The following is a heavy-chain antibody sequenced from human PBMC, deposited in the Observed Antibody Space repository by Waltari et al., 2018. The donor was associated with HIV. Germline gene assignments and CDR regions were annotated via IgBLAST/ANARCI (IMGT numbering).Heavy chain of an antibody. CDR2: ISAYNGNT. CDR1: GYTFTGYY. J-gene: IGHJ4*02. Sequence: QVQLVQSGAEVKKPGASVKVSCKASGYTFTGYYMHWVRQAPGQGLEWMGWISAYNGNTNYAQKLQGRVTMTTDTSTSTAYMELRSLRSDDTAVYYCASNRGEYSYGYYDYWGQGTLVTVSS. CDR3: ASNRGEYSYGYYDY. V-gene: IGHV1-18*04. D-gene: IGHD5-18*01.